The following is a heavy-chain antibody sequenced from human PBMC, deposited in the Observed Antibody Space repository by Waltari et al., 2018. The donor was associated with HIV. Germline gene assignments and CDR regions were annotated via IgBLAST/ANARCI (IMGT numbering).Heavy chain of an antibody. J-gene: IGHJ4*02. Sequence: EVQLLESGGGLVNPGGSLRLPCSTCGFTFRTFPLAWVRQAPGKGLEWVSTIRSIGDTTYYADSVKGRFTTTRANSKDTLYLQRNSLRAEDTAVYYCAKDSMGAIDVEDYFDFWGKGTLVTVSS. D-gene: IGHD1-26*01. V-gene: IGHV3-23*01. CDR3: AKDSMGAIDVEDYFDF. CDR1: GFTFRTFP. CDR2: IRSIGDTT.